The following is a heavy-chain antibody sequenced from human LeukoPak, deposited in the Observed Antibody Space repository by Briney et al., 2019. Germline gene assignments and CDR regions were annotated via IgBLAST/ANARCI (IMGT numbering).Heavy chain of an antibody. CDR2: ISYDGSNK. D-gene: IGHD2-2*01. V-gene: IGHV3-30*04. Sequence: GGSLRLSCAASGFTFSSYAMHWVRQAPGKGLEWVAVISYDGSNKYYADSVKGRFTISRDNSKNTLYLQMNSLRAEDTAVYFCARDQVPAAMPYHYYYYYGMDVWGQGTTVTVSS. J-gene: IGHJ6*02. CDR3: ARDQVPAAMPYHYYYYYGMDV. CDR1: GFTFSSYA.